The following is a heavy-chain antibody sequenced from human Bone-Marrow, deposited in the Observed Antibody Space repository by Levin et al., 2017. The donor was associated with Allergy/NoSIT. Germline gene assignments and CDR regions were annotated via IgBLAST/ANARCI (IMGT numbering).Heavy chain of an antibody. D-gene: IGHD6-13*01. J-gene: IGHJ4*02. V-gene: IGHV3-43*01. Sequence: PGGSLRLSCATSGFTFDEFSIHWVRQAPGKALEWVSLINRDGSRTFYADSVKGRFTISRDNSRDSLYLEMNSLRDEDTAVYYCAKEKYGSKWATFEHWGQGTLVTVSS. CDR3: AKEKYGSKWATFEH. CDR1: GFTFDEFS. CDR2: INRDGSRT.